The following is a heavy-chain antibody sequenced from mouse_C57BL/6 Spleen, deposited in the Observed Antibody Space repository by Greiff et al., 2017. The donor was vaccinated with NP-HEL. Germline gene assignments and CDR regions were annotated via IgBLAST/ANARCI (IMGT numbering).Heavy chain of an antibody. CDR2: IYPGSGST. J-gene: IGHJ3*01. CDR1: GYTFTSYW. V-gene: IGHV1-55*01. D-gene: IGHD1-1*01. Sequence: QVQLKQPGAELVKPGASVKMSCKASGYTFTSYWITWVKQRPGQGLEWIGDIYPGSGSTNYNEKFKSKATLTVDTSSSTAYMQLSSLTSEDSAVYYCARTGGIYYYGSSYGGFAYWGQGTLVTVSA. CDR3: ARTGGIYYYGSSYGGFAY.